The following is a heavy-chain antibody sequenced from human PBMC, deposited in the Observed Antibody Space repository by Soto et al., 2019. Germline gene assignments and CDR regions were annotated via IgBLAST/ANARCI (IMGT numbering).Heavy chain of an antibody. D-gene: IGHD5-12*01. CDR1: GGSISSGGYY. CDR3: ARGMATPYYYGMDV. V-gene: IGHV4-31*03. J-gene: IGHJ6*02. Sequence: QVQLQESGPGLVKPSQTLSLTCTVSGGSISSGGYYWSWIRQHPGKGLEWIGYIYYSGSTYYNPSLKSRVTISVDTSKSQFSLKLSSVTAADTAVYYCARGMATPYYYGMDVWGQGTTVTVSS. CDR2: IYYSGST.